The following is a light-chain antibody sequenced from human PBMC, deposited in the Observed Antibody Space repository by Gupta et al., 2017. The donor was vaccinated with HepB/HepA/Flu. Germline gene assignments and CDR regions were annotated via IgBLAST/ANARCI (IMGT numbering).Light chain of an antibody. CDR3: QSYDSTNHWV. J-gene: IGLJ3*02. CDR1: SGSIASNY. V-gene: IGLV6-57*03. Sequence: FKLSQPHSVSESPGKKVTISCTRSSGSIASNYVQWYQQRSGSVPTAVMYEDLQRASGVPDRFSGSIDSSSNSASLTISRLETDDEADYYCQSYDSTNHWVFGGGTKLTVL. CDR2: EDL.